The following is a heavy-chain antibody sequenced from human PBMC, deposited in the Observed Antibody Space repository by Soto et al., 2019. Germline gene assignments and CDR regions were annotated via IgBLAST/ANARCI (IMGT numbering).Heavy chain of an antibody. Sequence: GGSLRLSCAASGFTFDDYAMHWVRQAPGKGLEWVSGISWNSGSIGYADSVKGRFTISRDNAKNSLYLQMNSLRAEDTALYYCATGSNAEYFQHWGQGTLVTVSS. CDR2: ISWNSGSI. V-gene: IGHV3-9*01. CDR3: ATGSNAEYFQH. CDR1: GFTFDDYA. J-gene: IGHJ1*01.